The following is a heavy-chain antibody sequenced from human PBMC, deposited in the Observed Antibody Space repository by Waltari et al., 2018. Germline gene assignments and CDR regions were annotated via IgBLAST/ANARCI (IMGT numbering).Heavy chain of an antibody. Sequence: QMQLVQSGPEVKKPGTSVKVSCKASGFTFTSSAVQWVRRARGQRLEWIGWIVVGSGNTNYAQKFQERVTITRDMSTSTAYMELSSLRSEDTAVYYCAADRGIAAAGTGYFDYWGQGTLVTVSS. D-gene: IGHD6-13*01. CDR3: AADRGIAAAGTGYFDY. J-gene: IGHJ4*02. CDR2: IVVGSGNT. V-gene: IGHV1-58*01. CDR1: GFTFTSSA.